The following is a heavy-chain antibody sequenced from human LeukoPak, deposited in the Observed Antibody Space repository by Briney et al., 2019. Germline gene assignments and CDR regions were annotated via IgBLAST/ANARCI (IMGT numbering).Heavy chain of an antibody. J-gene: IGHJ6*02. Sequence: GGSLRLSCAASGFTFDDYAMHWVRQAPGKGLEWVSGISWNSGSIGYADSVKGRFTISRDNAKNSLYLQMNSLRAEDTALYYCAKDMSSSWHTRDYYYGMDVWGQGTTVTVSS. V-gene: IGHV3-9*01. CDR3: AKDMSSSWHTRDYYYGMDV. CDR1: GFTFDDYA. CDR2: ISWNSGSI. D-gene: IGHD6-13*01.